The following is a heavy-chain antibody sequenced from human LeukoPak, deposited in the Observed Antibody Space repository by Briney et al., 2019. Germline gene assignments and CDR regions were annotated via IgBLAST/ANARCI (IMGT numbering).Heavy chain of an antibody. Sequence: GGSLRLSCAASGFTFSSYSMNWVRQAPGKGLEWVSSISSSSSYIYYADSVKGRFTISRDNAKNSLYLQMNSLRAEDTAVYYCARAPGGWYGMDVWGQGTTVTVSS. CDR2: ISSSSSYI. J-gene: IGHJ6*02. V-gene: IGHV3-21*01. CDR1: GFTFSSYS. CDR3: ARAPGGWYGMDV. D-gene: IGHD6-19*01.